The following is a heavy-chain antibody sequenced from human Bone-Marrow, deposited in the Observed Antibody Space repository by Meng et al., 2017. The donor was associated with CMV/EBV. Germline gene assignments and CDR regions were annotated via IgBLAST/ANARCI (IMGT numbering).Heavy chain of an antibody. V-gene: IGHV4-39*07. Sequence: SETLSLTCTVSGGSIRSGDYYWGWIRQPPGKGLEGIGSIYYSGSNYYNPSLKSRVTISVDTSKRQFSLKLSSVTAADTAVYYCARRSYYDFWSGYLGGYGMDVWGQGTTVTVSS. J-gene: IGHJ6*02. CDR2: IYYSGSN. D-gene: IGHD3-3*01. CDR1: GGSIRSGDYY. CDR3: ARRSYYDFWSGYLGGYGMDV.